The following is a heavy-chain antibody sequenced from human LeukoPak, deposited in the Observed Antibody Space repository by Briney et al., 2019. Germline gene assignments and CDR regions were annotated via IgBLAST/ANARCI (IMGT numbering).Heavy chain of an antibody. V-gene: IGHV3-23*01. CDR1: GFTFSSYA. CDR2: ISGSGGST. D-gene: IGHD2/OR15-2a*01. Sequence: GGSLRLSCAASGFTFSSYAMSWVRQAPGKGLEWVSAISGSGGSTYYADSVKGRFTISRDNSKNTLYLQMNSLRAEDTAVYYCAKDYPFFGGPPYWYFDLWGRGTLVTVSS. J-gene: IGHJ2*01. CDR3: AKDYPFFGGPPYWYFDL.